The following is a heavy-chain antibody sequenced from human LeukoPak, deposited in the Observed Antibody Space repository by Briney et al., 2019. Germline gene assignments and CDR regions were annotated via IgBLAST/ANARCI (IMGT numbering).Heavy chain of an antibody. V-gene: IGHV1-69*04. CDR3: ARVGVEGASCYDY. CDR2: IIPILGIA. Sequence: SVKVSCKASGGTFSSYAISWVRQAPGQGLEWMGRIIPILGIANYAQKFQGRVTITADKSTSTAYTELSSLRSDDTAVYYCARVGVEGASCYDYWGQGTLVTVSS. J-gene: IGHJ4*02. D-gene: IGHD2-2*01. CDR1: GGTFSSYA.